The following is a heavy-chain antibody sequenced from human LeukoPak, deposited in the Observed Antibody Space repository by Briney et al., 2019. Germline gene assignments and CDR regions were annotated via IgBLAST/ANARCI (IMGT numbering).Heavy chain of an antibody. CDR1: GGSISSSSYY. V-gene: IGHV4-39*02. CDR3: AREGATLDY. J-gene: IGHJ4*02. Sequence: SETLSLTCIVSGGSISSSSYYWGWIRQPPGKGLEWIGSIYYSGSTYYNPSLKSRVTISVDTSKNQFSLKLSSVTAADTAVYYCAREGATLDYWGQGTLVTVSS. CDR2: IYYSGST. D-gene: IGHD1-26*01.